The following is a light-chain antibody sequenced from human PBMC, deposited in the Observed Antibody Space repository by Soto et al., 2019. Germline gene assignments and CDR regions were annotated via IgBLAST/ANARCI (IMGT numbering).Light chain of an antibody. CDR2: RNN. CDR3: AAWDDSLNSWV. CDR1: NSNIGGNY. J-gene: IGLJ3*02. Sequence: QSVLTQPPSASGTPGQRVTISCSGSNSNIGGNYVYWYQQLPGTAPKLLIYRNNQRPSGVPDRFSGSKSGTSASLAISGLRSDAEADYYCAAWDDSLNSWVFGGGTKLTVL. V-gene: IGLV1-47*01.